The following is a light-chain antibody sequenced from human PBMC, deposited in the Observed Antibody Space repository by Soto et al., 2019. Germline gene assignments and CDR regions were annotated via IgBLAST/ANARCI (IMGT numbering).Light chain of an antibody. Sequence: DIVLTQSPDSLAVSLGERATINCKSSQSVLYTSSNKNSLAWYQQKPGQPPKLLIYWASTREPGVPDRFSGGGSGTDFTLTISSLQAEDVAVYYCQQHYSAPALTFGGGTKVEIK. J-gene: IGKJ4*01. CDR1: QSVLYTSSNKNS. CDR3: QQHYSAPALT. CDR2: WAS. V-gene: IGKV4-1*01.